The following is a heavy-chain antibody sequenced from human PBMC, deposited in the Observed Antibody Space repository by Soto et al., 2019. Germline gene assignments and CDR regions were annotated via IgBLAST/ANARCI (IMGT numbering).Heavy chain of an antibody. Sequence: PSETLSLTCTVSGGSVSSGSYYWSWIRQPPGKGLEWIGYIYYSGSTNYNPSLKSRVTISVDTSKNQFSLKLSSVTAADTAVYYCARAEYYDFWSGYYTSWFDPWGQGXLVTVYS. CDR1: GGSVSSGSYY. J-gene: IGHJ5*02. CDR3: ARAEYYDFWSGYYTSWFDP. D-gene: IGHD3-3*01. V-gene: IGHV4-61*01. CDR2: IYYSGST.